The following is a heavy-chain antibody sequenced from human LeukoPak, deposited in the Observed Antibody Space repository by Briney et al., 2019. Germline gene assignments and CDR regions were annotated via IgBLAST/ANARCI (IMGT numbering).Heavy chain of an antibody. D-gene: IGHD3-22*01. CDR3: AKAPVTSCRSAYCYPFDS. V-gene: IGHV3-7*03. CDR2: IKQDGSEK. J-gene: IGHJ4*02. CDR1: GFTFSNYW. Sequence: GGSLRLSCAASGFTFSNYWMTWVRQAPGKGPEWVANIKQDGSEKYYVDSVKGRFTISRDNSKNTLYLQMNSLRAEDAAVYFCAKAPVTSCRSAYCYPFDSWGQGTLVTVSS.